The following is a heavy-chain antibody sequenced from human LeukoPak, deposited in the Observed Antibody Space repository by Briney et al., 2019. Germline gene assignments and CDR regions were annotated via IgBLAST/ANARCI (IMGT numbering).Heavy chain of an antibody. CDR1: GFTFSSYA. J-gene: IGHJ4*02. V-gene: IGHV3-23*01. D-gene: IGHD3-22*01. CDR3: AKPQYYYDSSGYSKPIDY. CDR2: ISGSGGST. Sequence: PGGSLRLSCAASGFTFSSYAMSWVRQAPGKGLEWVSAISGSGGSTYYADSVKGRFTISRDNSKNTLYLQMNSLRAEDTAVYYCAKPQYYYDSSGYSKPIDYWGQGTLVTVSS.